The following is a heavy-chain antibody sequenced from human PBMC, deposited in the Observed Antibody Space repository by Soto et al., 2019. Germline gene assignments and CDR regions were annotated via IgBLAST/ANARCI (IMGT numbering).Heavy chain of an antibody. CDR2: ISGSGSST. D-gene: IGHD1-26*01. Sequence: GGSLRLSCAASGFTFNSYAMSWVRQAPGKGLEWVSAISGSGSSTYYVDSVRGRFTISRDNSKNTLFLQMNSLRAEDTAVYYCAKDRTSGSPAPDSWGQGTLVTVSS. V-gene: IGHV3-23*01. CDR1: GFTFNSYA. CDR3: AKDRTSGSPAPDS. J-gene: IGHJ4*02.